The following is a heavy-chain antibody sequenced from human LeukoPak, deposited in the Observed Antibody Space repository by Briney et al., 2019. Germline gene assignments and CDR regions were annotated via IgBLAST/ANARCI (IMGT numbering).Heavy chain of an antibody. J-gene: IGHJ5*02. CDR2: INHSGST. CDR1: GGSFSGYY. V-gene: IGHV4-34*01. Sequence: SETLSLTCAVYGGSFSGYYWSWIRQPPGKGLEWIGEINHSGSTNYHPSLKSRVTISVDTSKNQISLKLSSVTAADTAVYYCARSRGGFDPWGQGTLVTVSS. CDR3: ARSRGGFDP. D-gene: IGHD5-24*01.